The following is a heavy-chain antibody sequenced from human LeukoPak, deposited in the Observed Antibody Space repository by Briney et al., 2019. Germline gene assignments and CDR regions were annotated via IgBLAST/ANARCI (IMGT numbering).Heavy chain of an antibody. CDR3: ARDPGAGYYDFGWYFDL. CDR1: GFTFDDYA. J-gene: IGHJ2*01. Sequence: PGGSLRLSCAASGFTFDDYAMHWVRQAPGKGLEWVSGISWNSGSIGYADSVKGRFTISRDNAKNSLYLQMNGLRAEDTAVYYCARDPGAGYYDFGWYFDLWGRGTLVTVSS. V-gene: IGHV3-9*01. CDR2: ISWNSGSI. D-gene: IGHD3-3*01.